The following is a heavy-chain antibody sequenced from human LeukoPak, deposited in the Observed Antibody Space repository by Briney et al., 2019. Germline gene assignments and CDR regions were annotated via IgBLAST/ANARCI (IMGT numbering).Heavy chain of an antibody. D-gene: IGHD5-24*01. J-gene: IGHJ6*03. CDR2: INPNSGGT. CDR3: ARGLSRDGYNYSFYYYYYYMDV. Sequence: ASVKVSCKASGYTFTGYYMHWVRQAPGQGLEWMGWINPNSGGTNYAQKFQGRVTMTRDTSISTAYMELSRLRSDDTAVYYCARGLSRDGYNYSFYYYYYYMDVWGKGTTVTVSS. CDR1: GYTFTGYY. V-gene: IGHV1-2*02.